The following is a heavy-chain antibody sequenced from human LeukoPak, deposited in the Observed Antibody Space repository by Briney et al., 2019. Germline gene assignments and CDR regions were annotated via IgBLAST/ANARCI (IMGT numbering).Heavy chain of an antibody. J-gene: IGHJ3*02. V-gene: IGHV1-24*01. Sequence: ASVKVSCKVSGYTLTELSMHWVRQAPGKGLEWMGGFDPEDGETIYAQKFQGRVTMTEDTSTDTAYMELSSLRSEDTAVYYCATALLITMIASGAFDIWGQGTMVTVSS. CDR1: GYTLTELS. D-gene: IGHD3-22*01. CDR2: FDPEDGET. CDR3: ATALLITMIASGAFDI.